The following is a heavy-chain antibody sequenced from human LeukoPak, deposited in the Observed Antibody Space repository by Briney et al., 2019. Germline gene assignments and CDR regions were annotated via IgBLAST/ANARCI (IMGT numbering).Heavy chain of an antibody. D-gene: IGHD6-13*01. Sequence: PGGSLRLSCAASGFTFSNYGMHWVRQAPGKGLEWVANIKQDGSEKYYVDSVKGRFTISRDNAKNSLYLQMNSLRAEDTAVYYCARAGSVYSSSWSRGVWGQGTLVTVSS. V-gene: IGHV3-7*03. CDR3: ARAGSVYSSSWSRGV. J-gene: IGHJ4*02. CDR1: GFTFSNYG. CDR2: IKQDGSEK.